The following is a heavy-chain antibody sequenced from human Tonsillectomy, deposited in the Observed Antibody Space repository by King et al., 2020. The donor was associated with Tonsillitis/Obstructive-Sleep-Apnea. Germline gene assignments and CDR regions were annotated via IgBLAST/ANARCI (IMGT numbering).Heavy chain of an antibody. Sequence: VQLVESGGGLVQPGGSLRLSCAASGFTFSSYWMSWVRQAPGKGLEWVANIKQDGSEKYYVDSVKGRFTISRDNAKNSLYLQMNSLRAEDTAVYYCARGTYYDFWSGYYRGHFDYWGQGTLVTVSS. J-gene: IGHJ4*02. CDR2: IKQDGSEK. V-gene: IGHV3-7*03. D-gene: IGHD3-3*01. CDR1: GFTFSSYW. CDR3: ARGTYYDFWSGYYRGHFDY.